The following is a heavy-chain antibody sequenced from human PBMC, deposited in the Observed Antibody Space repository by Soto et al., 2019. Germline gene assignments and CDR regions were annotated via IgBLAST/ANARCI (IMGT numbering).Heavy chain of an antibody. CDR1: GFSLSTKGVG. Sequence: SGPTLVNPTQTLTLTCNFSGFSLSTKGVGVGWIRQPPGKALEWLEIIYWDDDKRYRPSLNNRLTITKDTSKNQVVLTMTNVDTVDTGTYFCAHLYAESGYDWRYDPWGQGTRVTVSS. J-gene: IGHJ5*02. CDR3: AHLYAESGYDWRYDP. D-gene: IGHD5-12*01. V-gene: IGHV2-5*02. CDR2: IYWDDDK.